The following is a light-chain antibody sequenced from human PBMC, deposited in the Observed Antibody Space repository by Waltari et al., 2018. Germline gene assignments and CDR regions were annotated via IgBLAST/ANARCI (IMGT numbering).Light chain of an antibody. Sequence: EIVFSRSPATLSLSPGEGATLSCRASQSVSNYLAWYQQKPGQAPRLLIYDASNRATGIPARFSGSGSGTDFTLTISSLEPEDFAVYYCQQRSNWLYTFGQGTKLEIK. CDR2: DAS. CDR3: QQRSNWLYT. V-gene: IGKV3-11*01. J-gene: IGKJ2*01. CDR1: QSVSNY.